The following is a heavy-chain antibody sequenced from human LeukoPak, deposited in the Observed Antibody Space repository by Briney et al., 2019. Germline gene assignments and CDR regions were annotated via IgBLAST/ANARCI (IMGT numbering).Heavy chain of an antibody. J-gene: IGHJ4*02. V-gene: IGHV3-23*01. D-gene: IGHD3-9*01. CDR1: AFTFSSYA. CDR2: MSDIGSTT. CDR3: AKEGLGRSFDWLHRPFDY. Sequence: GGSLRLSCAASAFTFSSYAMSWVRQAPGRGLEWVSAMSDIGSTTYYADSVKGRFTISRDTSKNTLYLQMNSLRAEDTAVYYCAKEGLGRSFDWLHRPFDYWGQGTLVTVSS.